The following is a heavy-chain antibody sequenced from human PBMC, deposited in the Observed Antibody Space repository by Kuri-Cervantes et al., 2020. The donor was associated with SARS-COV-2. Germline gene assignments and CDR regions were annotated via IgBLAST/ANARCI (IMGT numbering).Heavy chain of an antibody. J-gene: IGHJ4*02. CDR1: GGSISSGSYY. Sequence: SETLSLTCTVSGGSISSGSYYWSWIRQPAGKGLEWIGRIYTSGSTNYNPSLKSRVTISVDTSKNQFSLKLSSVTAADTAVYYCARGPPPYYYDNSDFFDYWGQGTLVTVSS. CDR3: ARGPPPYYYDNSDFFDY. V-gene: IGHV4-61*02. D-gene: IGHD3-22*01. CDR2: IYTSGST.